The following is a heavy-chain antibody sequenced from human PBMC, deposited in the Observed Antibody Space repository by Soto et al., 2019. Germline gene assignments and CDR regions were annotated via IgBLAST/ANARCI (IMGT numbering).Heavy chain of an antibody. Sequence: PGESLKISCKGSGYSFTSYWIGWVRQMPGKGLEWMGIIYPGDSDTRYSPSFQGQVTISADKSISTAYLQWSSLKASDTAMYYCARPQGSGSYYNPQFDYWGQGTLVTVSS. V-gene: IGHV5-51*01. D-gene: IGHD3-10*01. J-gene: IGHJ4*02. CDR1: GYSFTSYW. CDR2: IYPGDSDT. CDR3: ARPQGSGSYYNPQFDY.